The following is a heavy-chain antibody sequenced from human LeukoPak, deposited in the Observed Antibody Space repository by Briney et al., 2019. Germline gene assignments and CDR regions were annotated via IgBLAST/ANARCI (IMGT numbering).Heavy chain of an antibody. D-gene: IGHD4-17*01. V-gene: IGHV3-21*01. CDR3: ARDQGDYGDFDY. J-gene: IGHJ4*02. CDR2: ITSSSNYI. CDR1: GFSFRSYS. Sequence: GGSLRLSCAASGFSFRSYSMNWVRQAPGKGLEWVSSITSSSNYIYYSDSVKGRFTISRDNAKNSLYLQMNSLRAEDTAVYYCARDQGDYGDFDYWGQGTLATVSS.